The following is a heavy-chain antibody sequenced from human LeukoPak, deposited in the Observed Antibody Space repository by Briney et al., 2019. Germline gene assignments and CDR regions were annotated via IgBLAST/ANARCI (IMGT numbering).Heavy chain of an antibody. D-gene: IGHD2-15*01. V-gene: IGHV4-34*01. Sequence: PSETLSLTCAVYGGSFSGYYWSWIRQPPGKGLEWIGEINHSGSTNYNPSLKSRVTISVDTSKNQFSLKLSSVTAADTAVYYCARRTVVVVAATRLRRNAFDIWGQGTMVTVSS. J-gene: IGHJ3*02. CDR3: ARRTVVVVAATRLRRNAFDI. CDR1: GGSFSGYY. CDR2: INHSGST.